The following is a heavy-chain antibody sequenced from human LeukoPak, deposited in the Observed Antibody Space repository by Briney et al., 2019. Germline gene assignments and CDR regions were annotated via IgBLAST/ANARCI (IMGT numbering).Heavy chain of an antibody. V-gene: IGHV1-69*04. J-gene: IGHJ6*02. CDR1: GGTFSSYA. CDR2: IIPILGIA. CDR3: ASGARDYYYGMDV. Sequence: SVKVSCKASGGTFSSYAISWVRQAPGQGLEWMGRIIPILGIASYAQKFQGRVTITADKSTSTAYMELSSLRSEDTAVYYCASGARDYYYGMDVWGQGTTVTVS.